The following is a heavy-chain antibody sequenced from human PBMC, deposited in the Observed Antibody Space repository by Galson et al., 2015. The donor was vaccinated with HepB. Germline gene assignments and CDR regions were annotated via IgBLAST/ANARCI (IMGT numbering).Heavy chain of an antibody. CDR1: GFTFSSYG. CDR2: ISYDGSNK. CDR3: AKSSITMVRGVIISDAFDI. Sequence: SLRLSCAASGFTFSSYGMHWVRQAPGKGLEWVAVISYDGSNKYYADSVKGRFTISRDNSKNTLYLQMNSLRAEDTAVYYCAKSSITMVRGVIISDAFDIWGQGTMVTVSS. J-gene: IGHJ3*02. V-gene: IGHV3-30*18. D-gene: IGHD3-10*01.